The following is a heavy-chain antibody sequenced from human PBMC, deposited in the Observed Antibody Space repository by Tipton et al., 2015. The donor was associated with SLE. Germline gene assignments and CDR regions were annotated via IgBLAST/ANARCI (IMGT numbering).Heavy chain of an antibody. Sequence: SLRLSCAASGFIVSNYWMHWVRQAPGKGLMWVSCISSDGSHTIYAGSVKGRFTIYRDSAKNTLYLQMNSLRAEDTAVYYCARAIGANALDIRGQGTMVAVPS. CDR2: ISSDGSHT. CDR1: GFIVSNYW. J-gene: IGHJ3*02. V-gene: IGHV3-74*01. CDR3: ARAIGANALDI. D-gene: IGHD3-22*01.